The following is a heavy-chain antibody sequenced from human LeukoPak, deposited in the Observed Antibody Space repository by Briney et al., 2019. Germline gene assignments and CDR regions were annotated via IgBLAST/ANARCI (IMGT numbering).Heavy chain of an antibody. D-gene: IGHD2-2*02. Sequence: SETLSLTCAVYGGSFSGYYWSWIRQPPGKGLEWIGEINHSGSTNYNPSLKSRVTISVDTSKNQFSLKLSSVTAADTAVYYCARGTLRKGCCSSTSCYTTRVWFDPWGQGTLVAVSS. CDR1: GGSFSGYY. J-gene: IGHJ5*02. CDR3: ARGTLRKGCCSSTSCYTTRVWFDP. CDR2: INHSGST. V-gene: IGHV4-34*01.